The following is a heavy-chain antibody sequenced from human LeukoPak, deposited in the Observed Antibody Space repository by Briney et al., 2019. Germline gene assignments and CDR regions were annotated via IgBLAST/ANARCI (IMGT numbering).Heavy chain of an antibody. V-gene: IGHV3-30*04. Sequence: GRSLRLPCVASGFNFGSYAMDWVRQAPGKGLEWVGDISYDGAYQSYAVSVRGRFTISRDNSKNTLYLQMNSLRPEDAAVYYCATESSLSNWGRGTLVTVSA. CDR1: GFNFGSYA. J-gene: IGHJ4*02. CDR2: ISYDGAYQ. CDR3: ATESSLSN.